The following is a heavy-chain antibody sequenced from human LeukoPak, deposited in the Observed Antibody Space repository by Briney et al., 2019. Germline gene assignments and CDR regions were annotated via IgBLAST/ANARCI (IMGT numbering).Heavy chain of an antibody. Sequence: SQTLSLTCTVSGGSISSGDYYWSWIRQPPGKGLEWIGYIYYSGSTYHNPSLKSRVTITVDTSKNQFSLKLSSVTAADTAVYYCARQRGDSSGYYIGGPFDYWGQGTLVTVSS. J-gene: IGHJ4*02. D-gene: IGHD3-22*01. V-gene: IGHV4-30-4*01. CDR3: ARQRGDSSGYYIGGPFDY. CDR1: GGSISSGDYY. CDR2: IYYSGST.